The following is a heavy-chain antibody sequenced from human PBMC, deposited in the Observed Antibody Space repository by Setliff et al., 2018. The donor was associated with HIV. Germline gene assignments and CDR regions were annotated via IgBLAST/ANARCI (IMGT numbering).Heavy chain of an antibody. CDR1: GGSFSGYY. CDR2: INHSGST. V-gene: IGHV4-34*01. Sequence: SETLSLTCAVYGGSFSGYYWSWIRQPPGKGLEWIGEINHSGSTNYNPSLKSRATISVDTSKNQFSLKLSSVTAADTAVYYCARGCYYDSSGYCTWGQGTLVTSPQ. D-gene: IGHD3-22*01. CDR3: ARGCYYDSSGYCT. J-gene: IGHJ5*02.